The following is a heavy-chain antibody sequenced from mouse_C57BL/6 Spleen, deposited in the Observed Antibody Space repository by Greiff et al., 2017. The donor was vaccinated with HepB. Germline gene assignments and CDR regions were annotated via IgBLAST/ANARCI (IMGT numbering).Heavy chain of an antibody. Sequence: VQLQQPGAELVKPGASVKLSCKASGYTFTSYWMHWVKQRPGQGLEWIGMIHPNSGSTNYNEKFKSKATLTVDKSSSTAYMQRSSLTSEDSAVYYCARMVTWYFDVWGTGTTVTVSS. D-gene: IGHD2-3*01. CDR2: IHPNSGST. J-gene: IGHJ1*03. CDR1: GYTFTSYW. V-gene: IGHV1-64*01. CDR3: ARMVTWYFDV.